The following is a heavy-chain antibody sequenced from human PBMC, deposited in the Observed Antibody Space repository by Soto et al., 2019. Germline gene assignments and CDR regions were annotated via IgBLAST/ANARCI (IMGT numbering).Heavy chain of an antibody. D-gene: IGHD3-10*01. CDR3: AKDLHWFAMDV. V-gene: IGHV3-11*01. Sequence: GGSLSLSYAASGFSFTDYDMSWIRQAPGKGLEWVSYIRSSGSIIYYADSVKGQFTISRDNSMNTLYLQMNSLRADDTAIYYCAKDLHWFAMDVWGQGTTVTVSS. CDR1: GFSFTDYD. CDR2: IRSSGSII. J-gene: IGHJ6*02.